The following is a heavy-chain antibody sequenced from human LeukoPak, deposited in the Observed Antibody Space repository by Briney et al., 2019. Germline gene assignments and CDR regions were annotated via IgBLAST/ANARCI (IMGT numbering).Heavy chain of an antibody. CDR3: ARERKDTILHSGAFDI. J-gene: IGHJ3*02. CDR2: IASDGSHT. D-gene: IGHD2-21*01. V-gene: IGHV3-30-3*01. Sequence: WGSLRLSCAASGFTFSTYFMHWFRQAPGKGLEWVADIASDGSHTFYVESVKGRFTISRDNSKNTLYLQMNSLRAEDTAVYFCARERKDTILHSGAFDIWGQGTMVTVPS. CDR1: GFTFSTYF.